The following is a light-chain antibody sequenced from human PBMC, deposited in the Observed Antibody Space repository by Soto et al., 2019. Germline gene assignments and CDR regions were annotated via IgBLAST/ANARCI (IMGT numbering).Light chain of an antibody. CDR3: ELRSSWPRT. CDR1: QSVSSY. V-gene: IGKV3-11*01. CDR2: DAS. J-gene: IGKJ1*01. Sequence: EIVLTQSPATLSLSPGERATLSCRASQSVSSYLAWYQQKPGQAPRLLIYDASNRATGIPARFSGSGSGSAFSLTICSLEPEDLAVYYCELRSSWPRTFGQGTKVEIK.